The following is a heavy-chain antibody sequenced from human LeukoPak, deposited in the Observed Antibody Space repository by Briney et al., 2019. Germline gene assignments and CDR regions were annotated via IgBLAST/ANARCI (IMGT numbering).Heavy chain of an antibody. CDR2: ISYDGSNK. CDR3: ARDPDSSAYDAFDI. Sequence: GGSLRLSRVASGFTFSSYGMHWVRQAPGKGLEWVAVISYDGSNKYYAGSVKGRFTISRDNSKNTLYLQMNSLRAEDTAVYYCARDPDSSAYDAFDIWGQGTMVTVSS. J-gene: IGHJ3*02. D-gene: IGHD3-22*01. CDR1: GFTFSSYG. V-gene: IGHV3-30*03.